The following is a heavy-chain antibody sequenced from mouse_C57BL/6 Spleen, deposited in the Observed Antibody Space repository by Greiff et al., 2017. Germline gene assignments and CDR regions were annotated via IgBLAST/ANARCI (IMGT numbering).Heavy chain of an antibody. CDR3: VRGDYAMED. CDR2: IRSKSNNYAT. Sequence: EVMLVESGGGLVQPKGSLKLSCAASGFSFNTYAMNWVRQAPGKGLEWVARIRSKSNNYATYYADSVKVRFTISRDDSEGMLYLQMHNLKTEYTAMYYCVRGDYAMEDWGQGTSVTVSS. V-gene: IGHV10-1*01. J-gene: IGHJ4*01. CDR1: GFSFNTYA.